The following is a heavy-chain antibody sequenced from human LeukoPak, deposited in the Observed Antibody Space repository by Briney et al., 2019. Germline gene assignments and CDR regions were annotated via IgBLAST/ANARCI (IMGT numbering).Heavy chain of an antibody. V-gene: IGHV4-30-2*01. CDR2: IYHSGST. J-gene: IGHJ5*02. CDR1: GGSISSGGYS. D-gene: IGHD3-10*01. Sequence: SQTLSLTCAVSGGSISSGGYSWSWIRQPPGKGLEWIGYIYHSGSTYYNPSLKSRVTISVDRSKNQFSLKLSSVTAADTAVYYCARVLGYGSGPYNWFDPWGQGTLVTVSS. CDR3: ARVLGYGSGPYNWFDP.